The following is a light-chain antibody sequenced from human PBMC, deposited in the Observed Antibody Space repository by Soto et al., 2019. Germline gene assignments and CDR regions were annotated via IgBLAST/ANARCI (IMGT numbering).Light chain of an antibody. Sequence: DIQMTQSRSSLSASVGDRVTITCRASQSISSYLNWYQQKPGKAPKLLIYAASSLQSGVPSRFSGSGSGTDFTLTFSSLQPEDFATYYCQQSYSTPLTFGGGTKVEIK. CDR1: QSISSY. CDR2: AAS. V-gene: IGKV1-39*01. J-gene: IGKJ4*01. CDR3: QQSYSTPLT.